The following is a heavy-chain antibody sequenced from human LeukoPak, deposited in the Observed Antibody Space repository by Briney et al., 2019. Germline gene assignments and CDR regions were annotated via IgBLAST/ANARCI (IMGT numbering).Heavy chain of an antibody. CDR1: GFTFSSYA. J-gene: IGHJ6*03. V-gene: IGHV3-23*01. Sequence: GGSLRLSCAASGFTFSSYAMSWVRQAPGKGLEWVSAISGSGGSTYFADSVKGRFTISRDNSKNTLYLQMNSLRAEDTAVYYCAKSVGSSWHVYYYYMDVWGKGTTVTVSS. CDR2: ISGSGGST. D-gene: IGHD6-13*01. CDR3: AKSVGSSWHVYYYYMDV.